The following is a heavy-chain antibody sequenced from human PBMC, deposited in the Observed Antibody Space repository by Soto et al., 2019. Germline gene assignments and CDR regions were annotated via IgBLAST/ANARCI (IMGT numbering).Heavy chain of an antibody. Sequence: GGSLRLSCAASGFTFSNAWMNWVRQAPGKGLEWVGRIKSKTDGGTTDYDAPVKGRFTISRDDSKNTLYLQMNSLKTEDTAVYYCTTDPSLLWFGEMGVNDAFDIWGQGTMVTVSS. CDR1: GFTFSNAW. V-gene: IGHV3-15*07. CDR2: IKSKTDGGTT. J-gene: IGHJ3*02. D-gene: IGHD3-10*01. CDR3: TTDPSLLWFGEMGVNDAFDI.